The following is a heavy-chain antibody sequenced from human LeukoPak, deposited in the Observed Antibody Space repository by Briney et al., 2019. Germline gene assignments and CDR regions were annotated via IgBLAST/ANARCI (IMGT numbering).Heavy chain of an antibody. J-gene: IGHJ1*01. CDR2: ISGSGVTT. D-gene: IGHD1-26*01. V-gene: IGHV3-23*01. CDR3: AKKVVVGATSPYSDFQD. Sequence: GGSLRLSCVASGFAFSSYAMSWVRQAPGKGLEWVSAISGSGVTTHYAGSVKGRFSISRDNSKNTLYLQMNSLRAEDTALYYCAKKVVVGATSPYSDFQDWGQGTLVTVSS. CDR1: GFAFSSYA.